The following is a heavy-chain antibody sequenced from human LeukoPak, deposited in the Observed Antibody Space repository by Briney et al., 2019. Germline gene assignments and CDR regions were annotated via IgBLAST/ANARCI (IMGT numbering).Heavy chain of an antibody. Sequence: PSETLSLTCTVSGGSISRNNYYWDWIRQPPGKGLEYIGSIYYSGSTYYTPSLKSRVTISVDTSKNQFSLKLSSVTAADTAVYYCARHRGSSSNFDYWGQGTLVTVSS. CDR2: IYYSGST. CDR3: ARHRGSSSNFDY. V-gene: IGHV4-39*01. D-gene: IGHD6-6*01. CDR1: GGSISRNNYY. J-gene: IGHJ4*02.